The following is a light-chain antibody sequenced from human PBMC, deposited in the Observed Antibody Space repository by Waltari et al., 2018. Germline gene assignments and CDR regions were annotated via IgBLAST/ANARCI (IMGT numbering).Light chain of an antibody. CDR3: LLYYGGAQLGV. V-gene: IGLV7-43*01. CDR2: STS. CDR1: PGAVTSGYY. J-gene: IGLJ2*01. Sequence: QTVVTQEPSLTVSPGGTVTLTCASSPGAVTSGYYPNWFQQKPGQAPRALIYSTSNQHSWTPARFSGSLLGGKAALTLSGVQPEDEAEYYCLLYYGGAQLGVFGGGTKLTVL.